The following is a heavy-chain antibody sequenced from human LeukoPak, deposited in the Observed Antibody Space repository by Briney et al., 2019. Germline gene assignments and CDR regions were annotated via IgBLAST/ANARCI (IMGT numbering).Heavy chain of an antibody. Sequence: ASVKVSCKASGYTFTIHQMHWVRQAPGQGLEWMGIINPSGGSAYYAQKFQGRVTMIRDMSTSTVYMELSNLRSEDTAVYYCARASVYGDYVGYYYYMDVWGKGTTVTVSS. V-gene: IGHV1-46*01. CDR2: INPSGGSA. CDR1: GYTFTIHQ. CDR3: ARASVYGDYVGYYYYMDV. J-gene: IGHJ6*03. D-gene: IGHD4-17*01.